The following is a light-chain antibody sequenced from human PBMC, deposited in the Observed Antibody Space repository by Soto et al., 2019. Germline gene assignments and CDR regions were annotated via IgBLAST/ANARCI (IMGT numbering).Light chain of an antibody. CDR1: SSDVGGYNY. J-gene: IGLJ1*01. V-gene: IGLV2-11*01. Sequence: QSVLTQPRSLSGSPGQSVTISCTGTSSDVGGYNYVSWYRQHPGKAPKLMIYDVSKRPSGVPDRFSGSKSGNTASLTISGLQAEDEADYYCCSYAGSYSYVFGTGTKVTVL. CDR3: CSYAGSYSYV. CDR2: DVS.